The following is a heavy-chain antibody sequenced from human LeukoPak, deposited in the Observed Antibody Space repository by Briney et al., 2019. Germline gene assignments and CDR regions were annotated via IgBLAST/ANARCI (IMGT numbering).Heavy chain of an antibody. CDR3: AREFGHDRWYFDY. V-gene: IGHV3-30-3*01. CDR2: ISYDGSNK. D-gene: IGHD5-12*01. Sequence: GGSLRLSCAASGFTFSSYAMHWVRQAPGKGLEWVAVISYDGSNKYYADSVKGRFTISRDNSLNTLHLQMNSLRTGDTAVYYCAREFGHDRWYFDYWGQGALVTVSS. J-gene: IGHJ4*02. CDR1: GFTFSSYA.